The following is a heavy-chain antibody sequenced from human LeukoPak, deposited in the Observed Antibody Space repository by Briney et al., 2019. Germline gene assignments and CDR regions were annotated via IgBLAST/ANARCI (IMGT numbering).Heavy chain of an antibody. CDR2: IYYSGST. CDR3: ARQGGDSYGFGYYFDY. J-gene: IGHJ4*02. CDR1: GGSISSYY. D-gene: IGHD5-18*01. Sequence: SETLSLTCTVSGGSISSYYWSWIRQPPGKGLEWIGYIYYSGSTNYNPSLKSRVTISVDASKNQFSLKLSSVTAADTAVYYCARQGGDSYGFGYYFDYWGQGTLVTVSS. V-gene: IGHV4-59*08.